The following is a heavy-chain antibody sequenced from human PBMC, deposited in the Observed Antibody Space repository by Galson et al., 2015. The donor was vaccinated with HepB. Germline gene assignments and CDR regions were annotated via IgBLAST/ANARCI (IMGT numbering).Heavy chain of an antibody. CDR1: GFSFSSYG. CDR3: AKDVDDFWSGYSSGFDS. J-gene: IGHJ3*02. D-gene: IGHD3-3*01. Sequence: ALRLSCAASGFSFSSYGMHWVRQAPGQAPEGVAVISYDGSVKNYVDSVKGRFIISRDNSKNTLYLQMNSLRTEDTAASYCAKDVDDFWSGYSSGFDSWGQAIMVTVSS. V-gene: IGHV3-30*18. CDR2: ISYDGSVK.